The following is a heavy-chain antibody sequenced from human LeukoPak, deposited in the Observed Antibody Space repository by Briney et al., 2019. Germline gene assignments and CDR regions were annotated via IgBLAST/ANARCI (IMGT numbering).Heavy chain of an antibody. Sequence: GGSLRLSCAASGFTFSSHSMNWVRQAPGKGLEWVSSISSSSSYIYYADSVKGRFTISRDNAKNSLYLQVNSLRAGDTAVYYCARGFIAEAPPLDNWFDPWGQGTLVTVSS. J-gene: IGHJ5*02. V-gene: IGHV3-21*01. CDR3: ARGFIAEAPPLDNWFDP. CDR1: GFTFSSHS. CDR2: ISSSSSYI. D-gene: IGHD6-19*01.